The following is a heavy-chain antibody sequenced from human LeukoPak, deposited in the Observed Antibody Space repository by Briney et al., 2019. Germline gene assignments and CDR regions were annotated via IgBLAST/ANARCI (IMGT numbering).Heavy chain of an antibody. CDR2: INPSGGST. CDR1: GYTFTSYY. V-gene: IGHV1-46*01. CDR3: ATSAYGSGSYYLDDNWFDP. D-gene: IGHD3-10*01. J-gene: IGHJ5*02. Sequence: GASVKVSCKASGYTFTSYYMHWVRQAPGQGLEWMGIINPSGGSTSYAQKFQGRVTMTRDMSTSTVYMELSSLRSEDTAVYYCATSAYGSGSYYLDDNWFDPWGQGTLVTVSS.